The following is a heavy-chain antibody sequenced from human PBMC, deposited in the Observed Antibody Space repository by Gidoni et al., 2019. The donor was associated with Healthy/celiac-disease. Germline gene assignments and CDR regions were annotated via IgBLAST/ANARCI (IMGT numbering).Heavy chain of an antibody. Sequence: QVQLQQWGAGLLKPSETLSLTCAVYGGSFSVYYWTWIRQPPGKGLECIGEINHSGSTNYNPSLKSRVTISVDTSKNQFSLKLSSVTAADTAVYYCARGLKVYCTNGVCYRLSRYMDVWGKGTTVTVSS. D-gene: IGHD2-8*01. CDR3: ARGLKVYCTNGVCYRLSRYMDV. V-gene: IGHV4-34*01. CDR2: INHSGST. J-gene: IGHJ6*03. CDR1: GGSFSVYY.